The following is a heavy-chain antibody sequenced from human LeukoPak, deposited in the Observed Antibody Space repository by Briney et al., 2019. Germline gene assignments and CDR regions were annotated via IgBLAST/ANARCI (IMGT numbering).Heavy chain of an antibody. D-gene: IGHD5-12*01. CDR3: ARMGGYSGYATH. CDR2: IYYSGST. Sequence: SETLSLTCTVSGGSISSSRYYWGWIRQPPGKGLEWIRSIYYSGSTYYNPSLKSRVTISLDTSKNQFSLNLSSVTAADTAVYYCARMGGYSGYATHWGQGTLVTVSS. V-gene: IGHV4-39*07. J-gene: IGHJ4*02. CDR1: GGSISSSRYY.